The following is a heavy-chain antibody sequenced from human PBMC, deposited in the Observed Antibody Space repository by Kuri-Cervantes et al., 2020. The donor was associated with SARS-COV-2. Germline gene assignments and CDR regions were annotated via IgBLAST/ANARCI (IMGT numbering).Heavy chain of an antibody. J-gene: IGHJ4*02. D-gene: IGHD4-23*01. V-gene: IGHV3-7*01. Sequence: GESLKISCEASGISFSYYWMTWVRQTPGRGLEWVANIKQDGSEKYYVDSVKGRFTVSRDNAKNSLFLQMNSLRAEDTAVYYCARDLRWGYFDYWGQGTLVTVSS. CDR1: GISFSYYW. CDR3: ARDLRWGYFDY. CDR2: IKQDGSEK.